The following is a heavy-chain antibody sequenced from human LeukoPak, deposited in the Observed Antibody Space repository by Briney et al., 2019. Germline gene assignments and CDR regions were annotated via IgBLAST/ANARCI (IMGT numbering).Heavy chain of an antibody. J-gene: IGHJ4*02. CDR3: ARDGFRGPSDY. CDR1: GYTFNSYS. D-gene: IGHD3-16*01. V-gene: IGHV1-18*01. CDR2: INAYNGNT. Sequence: PAVKVSCKASGYTFNSYSINWVRQAPGRGLEWMGWINAYNGNTNYAQKVQGRVTMTTDTSTSTAYMELRSLRSDDTALYYCARDGFRGPSDYWGQGTLVTVSS.